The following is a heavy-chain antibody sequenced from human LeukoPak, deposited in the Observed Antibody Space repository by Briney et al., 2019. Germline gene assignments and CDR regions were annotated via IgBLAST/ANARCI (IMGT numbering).Heavy chain of an antibody. Sequence: GGSRRLSCAASGITFSSYGMSWVRQAPGKGLEWVSSISSTGGTTYYADSVKGRFTVSRDNSKKMIYLQMNSLRAEDTALYYCARDGKSYYYVYWGQGTLVTVSS. V-gene: IGHV3-23*01. CDR1: GITFSSYG. J-gene: IGHJ4*02. CDR2: ISSTGGTT. D-gene: IGHD3-10*02. CDR3: ARDGKSYYYVY.